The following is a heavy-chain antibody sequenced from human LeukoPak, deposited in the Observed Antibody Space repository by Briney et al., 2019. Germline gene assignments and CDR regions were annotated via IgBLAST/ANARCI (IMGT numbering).Heavy chain of an antibody. D-gene: IGHD6-19*01. CDR2: IYYSGST. J-gene: IGHJ3*02. Sequence: PSETLSLTCTVSGGSISSSSYYWGWIRQPPGKGLEWIGSIYYSGSTYYNPSLKSRVTISVDTSKNQFSLKLSSVTAADTAVYYCARGHGWVEAVAGRNAFDIWGQGTMVTVSS. V-gene: IGHV4-39*01. CDR3: ARGHGWVEAVAGRNAFDI. CDR1: GGSISSSSYY.